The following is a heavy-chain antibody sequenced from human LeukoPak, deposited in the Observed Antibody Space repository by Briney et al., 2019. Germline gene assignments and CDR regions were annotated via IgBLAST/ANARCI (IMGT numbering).Heavy chain of an antibody. CDR3: ARGLGPIYFDY. V-gene: IGHV4-39*07. CDR1: GGSIRSSYYY. CDR2: IYDSGSA. J-gene: IGHJ4*02. D-gene: IGHD3-16*01. Sequence: SETLSLTCTVSGGSIRSSYYYWGWIRQPPGKGLEWIGSIYDSGSAYYNPSLKSRVTVSADMSKNQFSLKLNSVTAADTAVYYCARGLGPIYFDYWGQGTLVTVSS.